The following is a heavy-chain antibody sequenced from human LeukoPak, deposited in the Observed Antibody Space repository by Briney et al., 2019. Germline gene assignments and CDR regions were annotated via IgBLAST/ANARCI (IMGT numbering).Heavy chain of an antibody. Sequence: GGSLRLSCAASGFTVSSNYMSWVRQAPGKGLEWVSVIYSGGSTYYADSVKGRFTISRDNSKNTLYLQMNSLRAEDTAVYYCARDFKYSSGWSRRGDAFDIWGQGTMVTVSS. CDR2: IYSGGST. CDR1: GFTVSSNY. D-gene: IGHD6-19*01. CDR3: ARDFKYSSGWSRRGDAFDI. J-gene: IGHJ3*02. V-gene: IGHV3-53*01.